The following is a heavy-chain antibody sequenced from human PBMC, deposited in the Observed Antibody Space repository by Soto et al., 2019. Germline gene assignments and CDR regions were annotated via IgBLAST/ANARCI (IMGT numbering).Heavy chain of an antibody. V-gene: IGHV2-26*01. Sequence: SGPTLVNPTETLTLTCTVSGFSLSNARMGVSWIRQPPGKALEWLAHIFSNDEKSYSTSLKSRLTISKDTSKSQVVLTMTNMDPVHTATYYCARIMWDSSSWYPLDYWGQGTLVTVSS. CDR2: IFSNDEK. CDR1: GFSLSNARMG. D-gene: IGHD6-13*01. CDR3: ARIMWDSSSWYPLDY. J-gene: IGHJ4*02.